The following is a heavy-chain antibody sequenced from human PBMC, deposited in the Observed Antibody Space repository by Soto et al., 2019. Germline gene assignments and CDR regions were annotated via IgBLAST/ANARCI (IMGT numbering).Heavy chain of an antibody. CDR3: ARDFLGGSEFDY. CDR1: GGSVSSGSYY. Sequence: SETLSLTCTVSGGSVSSGSYYWSWIRQPPGKGPEWIGYIYYSGSTNYNPSLKSRVTISVDTSKNQFSLKLSSVTAADTAVYFFARDFLGGSEFDYWGQGTLVTVSS. J-gene: IGHJ4*02. D-gene: IGHD3-16*01. CDR2: IYYSGST. V-gene: IGHV4-61*01.